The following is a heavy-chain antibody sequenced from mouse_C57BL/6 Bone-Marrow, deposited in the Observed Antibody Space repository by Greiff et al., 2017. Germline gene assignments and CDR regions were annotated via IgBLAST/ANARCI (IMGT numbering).Heavy chain of an antibody. CDR1: GYTFTSYG. CDR3: AEFISGYFDY. Sequence: VKLQQSGAELARPGASVKLSCKASGYTFTSYGISWVKQRTGQGLEWIGEIYPRSGNTYYNEKFKGKATLTADKSSSTAYMELRSLTSEDSAVYFCAEFISGYFDYWGQGTTLTVSS. J-gene: IGHJ2*01. D-gene: IGHD1-1*01. CDR2: IYPRSGNT. V-gene: IGHV1-81*01.